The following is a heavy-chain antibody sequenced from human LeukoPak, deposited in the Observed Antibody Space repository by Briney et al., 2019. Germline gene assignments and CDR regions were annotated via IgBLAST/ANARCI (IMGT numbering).Heavy chain of an antibody. J-gene: IGHJ4*02. Sequence: ASVKVSCKTSGYIFTGYYIHWVRQAPGQGLEWMGIINPIGGTTDYAQKFQGRVTMTRDTSTSTVYMELSSLRSEDTAVYYCARQQGLQNLNFDYWGQGTLVTVSS. CDR2: INPIGGTT. CDR1: GYIFTGYY. D-gene: IGHD4-11*01. V-gene: IGHV1-46*01. CDR3: ARQQGLQNLNFDY.